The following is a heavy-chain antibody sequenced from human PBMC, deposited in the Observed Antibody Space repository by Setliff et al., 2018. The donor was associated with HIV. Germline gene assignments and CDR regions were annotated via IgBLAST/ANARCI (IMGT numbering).Heavy chain of an antibody. J-gene: IGHJ1*01. Sequence: GGSLRLSCAASGFTFSSYSMNWVRQAPGKGLKWVSYISSSSATMYYADSVKGRFTISRDNAKNSLYLQMNSLRAEDTAVYYCARGTGDTSGYYYYSEYFQNWGQGTLVTSPQ. CDR3: ARGTGDTSGYYYYSEYFQN. CDR2: ISSSSATM. D-gene: IGHD3-22*01. V-gene: IGHV3-48*01. CDR1: GFTFSSYS.